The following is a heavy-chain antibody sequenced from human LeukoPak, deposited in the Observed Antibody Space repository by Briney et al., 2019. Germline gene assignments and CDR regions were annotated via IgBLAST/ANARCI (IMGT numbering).Heavy chain of an antibody. CDR1: GFTFSSYA. D-gene: IGHD6-13*01. V-gene: IGHV3-23*01. Sequence: GGSLRLSCAASGFTFSSYAMSWVRQAPGKGLEWVSAISGSGGSTYYADSVKGRFTISRDNSKNTLYLQMNSLSAEDTAVYYCAKEWAQLVRVRGYFDYWGQGTLVTVSS. CDR3: AKEWAQLVRVRGYFDY. CDR2: ISGSGGST. J-gene: IGHJ4*02.